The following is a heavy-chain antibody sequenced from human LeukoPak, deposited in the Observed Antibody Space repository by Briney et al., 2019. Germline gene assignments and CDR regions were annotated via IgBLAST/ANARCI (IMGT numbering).Heavy chain of an antibody. J-gene: IGHJ4*02. CDR3: AREAISGYSD. Sequence: GGSLRLSCAASGFTFNTYSMSWIRQAPGKGLEWVSYISSSGSTMYYADSVKGRFTISRDNAKNSLYLQMNSLRAEDTAVYYCAREAISGYSDWGQGTLVTVSS. V-gene: IGHV3-48*04. CDR2: ISSSGSTM. CDR1: GFTFNTYS. D-gene: IGHD3-22*01.